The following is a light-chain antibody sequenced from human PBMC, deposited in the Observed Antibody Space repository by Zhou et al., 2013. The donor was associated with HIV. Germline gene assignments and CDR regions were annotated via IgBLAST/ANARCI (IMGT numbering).Light chain of an antibody. CDR3: QQYNSYPYT. Sequence: IQMTQSPSSLSACVGDRVTITCRASQGIRNDIGWYQQKPGRAPKLLIYAASTLHSGVPSRFSGSGSGTEFTLTISSLQPDDFATYYCQQYNSYPYTFGQGTKLEIK. CDR2: AAS. J-gene: IGKJ2*01. CDR1: QGIRND. V-gene: IGKV1-17*01.